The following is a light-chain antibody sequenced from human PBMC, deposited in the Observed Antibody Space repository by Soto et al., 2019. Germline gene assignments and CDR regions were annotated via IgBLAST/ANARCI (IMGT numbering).Light chain of an antibody. V-gene: IGKV3-20*01. J-gene: IGKJ5*01. Sequence: EIVLTQSPGILSLSPGERATLSCRASQTVSNFFRAWYQQKPGQAPRLLVYGTSSRATGIPDRFSGSGSETDFTLTISGLEPDDFAVYYCQQYEESPITFGQGTRLEI. CDR1: QTVSNFF. CDR3: QQYEESPIT. CDR2: GTS.